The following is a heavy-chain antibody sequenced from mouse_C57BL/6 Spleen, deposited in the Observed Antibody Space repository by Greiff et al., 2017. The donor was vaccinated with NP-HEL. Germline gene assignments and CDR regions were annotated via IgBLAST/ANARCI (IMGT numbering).Heavy chain of an antibody. D-gene: IGHD2-4*01. CDR1: GYSFTGYF. CDR3: ARLDYDYGGVDY. J-gene: IGHJ2*01. Sequence: EVQLQQSGPELVKPGDSVKISCKASGYSFTGYFMNWVMQSHGKSLEWIGRINPYNGDTFYNQKFKGKATLTVDKSSSTAHMELRSLTSEDSAVYYCARLDYDYGGVDYWGQGTTLTVSS. CDR2: INPYNGDT. V-gene: IGHV1-20*01.